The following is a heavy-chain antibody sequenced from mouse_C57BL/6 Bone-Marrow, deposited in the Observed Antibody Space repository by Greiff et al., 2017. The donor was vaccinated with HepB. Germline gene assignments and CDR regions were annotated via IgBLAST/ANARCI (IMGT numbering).Heavy chain of an antibody. CDR1: GFTFSSYT. D-gene: IGHD3-2*02. CDR3: ARERRTAQAFDY. CDR2: ISGGGGNT. Sequence: DVHLVESGGGLVKPGGSLKLSCAASGFTFSSYTMSWVRQTPEKRLEWVATISGGGGNTYYPDSVKGRFTISRDNAKNTLYLQMSRLRSEDTALYYCARERRTAQAFDYWGQGTTLTVSS. V-gene: IGHV5-9*01. J-gene: IGHJ2*01.